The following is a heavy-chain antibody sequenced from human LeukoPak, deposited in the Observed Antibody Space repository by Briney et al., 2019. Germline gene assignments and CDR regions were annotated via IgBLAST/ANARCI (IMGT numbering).Heavy chain of an antibody. CDR1: GFTFSSYW. Sequence: GGSLRLSCAASGFTFSSYWMSWVRQAPGKGLEWVANIKQDGSEENFVDSVKGRFTISRDNAKKSLYLQMNSLRAEDTAVYYCARGSSAGASLRHDYWGQATLVTVSS. CDR3: ARGSSAGASLRHDY. J-gene: IGHJ4*02. V-gene: IGHV3-7*01. D-gene: IGHD1-26*01. CDR2: IKQDGSEE.